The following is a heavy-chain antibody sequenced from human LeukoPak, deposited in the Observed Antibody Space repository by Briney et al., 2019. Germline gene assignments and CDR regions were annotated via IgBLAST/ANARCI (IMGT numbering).Heavy chain of an antibody. CDR1: GYTFTGYY. V-gene: IGHV1-2*02. J-gene: IGHJ4*02. CDR2: INPNSGGT. Sequence: GSVKVSCKASGYTFTGYYMHWVRQAPGQGLEWMGWINPNSGGTNYAQKFQGRVTMTRDTSISTAYMELSRLGSDDTAVYYCARDRGSSWGIDYWGQGTLVTVSS. CDR3: ARDRGSSWGIDY. D-gene: IGHD6-13*01.